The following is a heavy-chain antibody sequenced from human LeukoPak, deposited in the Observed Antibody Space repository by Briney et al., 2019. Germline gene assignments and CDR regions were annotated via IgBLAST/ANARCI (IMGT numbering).Heavy chain of an antibody. Sequence: GGSLRLSCAASGFTFSSYAMHWVRQAPGKGLEYVSAISSNGGSTYYANSVKGRFTISRDNSKNTLYLQMNSLRAEDTAMYYCAKDRSYSGYEPLDYWGQGTLVTVSS. J-gene: IGHJ4*02. CDR1: GFTFSSYA. V-gene: IGHV3-64*01. D-gene: IGHD5-12*01. CDR2: ISSNGGST. CDR3: AKDRSYSGYEPLDY.